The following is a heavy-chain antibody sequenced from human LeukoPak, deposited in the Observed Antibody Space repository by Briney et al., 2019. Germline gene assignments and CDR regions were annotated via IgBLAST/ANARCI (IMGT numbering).Heavy chain of an antibody. CDR1: GFTFSNAW. CDR3: ARDLLGRDGYNSLDK. CDR2: IKEDGSDT. Sequence: PGGSLRLSCAASGFTFSNAWMSWVRQTPGKGLEWVANIKEDGSDTYYVDSLKGRFSISRDNAKNSLYLQMNSLRVEDTAVYYCARDLLGRDGYNSLDKWGQGTLVTVSS. V-gene: IGHV3-7*01. J-gene: IGHJ4*02. D-gene: IGHD5-24*01.